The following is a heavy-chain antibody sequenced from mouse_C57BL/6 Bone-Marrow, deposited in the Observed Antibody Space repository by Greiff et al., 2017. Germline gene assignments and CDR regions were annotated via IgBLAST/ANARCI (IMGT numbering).Heavy chain of an antibody. CDR2: IYPGGGDT. CDR1: GYAFSSYW. CDR3: ARFNWAWFAY. J-gene: IGHJ3*01. Sequence: VQLQQSGPELVKPGASVKISCKASGYAFSSYWMNWVKQRPGKGLEWIGRIYPGGGDTNYNGKFKGKATMTADKSSSTAYMQLSSLTAEDSAVYFCARFNWAWFAYWGQGTLVTGSA. D-gene: IGHD4-1*01. V-gene: IGHV1-82*01.